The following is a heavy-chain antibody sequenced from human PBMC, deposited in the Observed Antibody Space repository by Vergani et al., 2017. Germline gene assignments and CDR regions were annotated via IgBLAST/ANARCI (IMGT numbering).Heavy chain of an antibody. CDR1: GYTFTGYY. D-gene: IGHD4-17*01. J-gene: IGHJ4*02. CDR3: ARVGHVLDTQRHYGADY. Sequence: QVQLVQSGAEVKKPGASVKVSCKASGYTFTGYYMHWVRQAPGQGLEWMGWINPNSGGTNYAQKLQGRVTMTRDTSISTAYMELSRLRSDDTAVYYCARVGHVLDTQRHYGADYWGQGTLVTVSS. V-gene: IGHV1-2*02. CDR2: INPNSGGT.